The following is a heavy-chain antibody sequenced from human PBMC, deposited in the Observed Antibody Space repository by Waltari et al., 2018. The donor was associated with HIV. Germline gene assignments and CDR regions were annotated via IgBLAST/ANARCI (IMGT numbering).Heavy chain of an antibody. D-gene: IGHD3-16*01. CDR1: GLTFRNYW. V-gene: IGHV3-7*01. Sequence: EVQLVESGGGLVQPGGSLRLSCVVSGLTFRNYWMNWVRHAPGKGVEWVANMKEEGSDMYVDSVKGLFTVSRDNSKNSLYLQMNSLRAEDTAMYFCATWAQGGIENYWGQGALVTVSS. CDR2: MKEEGSD. J-gene: IGHJ4*02. CDR3: ATWAQGGIENY.